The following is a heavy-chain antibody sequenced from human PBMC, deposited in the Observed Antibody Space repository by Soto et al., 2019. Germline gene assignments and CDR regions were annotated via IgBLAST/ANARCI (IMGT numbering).Heavy chain of an antibody. CDR1: VGSFSGYY. CDR2: INHSGST. Sequence: SETLSVTCAVYVGSFSGYYWSWIRQPPGKGLEWIGEINHSGSTNYNPSLKSRVTISVDTSKNQFSLKLSSVTAADTAVYYCARTSIAARRLFDYWGQGTLVTVSS. V-gene: IGHV4-34*01. J-gene: IGHJ4*02. CDR3: ARTSIAARRLFDY. D-gene: IGHD6-6*01.